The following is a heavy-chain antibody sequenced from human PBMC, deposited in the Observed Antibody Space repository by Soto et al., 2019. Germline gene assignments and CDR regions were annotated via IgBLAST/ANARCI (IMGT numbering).Heavy chain of an antibody. J-gene: IGHJ4*02. CDR2: TSFDERYK. CDR1: GFTFTGYA. CDR3: ARDPRGDYDTAADFDS. V-gene: IGHV3-30*04. Sequence: QVQLVESGGGVVQPGRSLRLSCEASGFTFTGYAMHWVRQAPGKGLEWVAITSFDERYKFYAASVKGRFTISRDNSKNTLYLQMDSLSPEDTARYFCARDPRGDYDTAADFDSWVQGALVIVSS. D-gene: IGHD3-22*01.